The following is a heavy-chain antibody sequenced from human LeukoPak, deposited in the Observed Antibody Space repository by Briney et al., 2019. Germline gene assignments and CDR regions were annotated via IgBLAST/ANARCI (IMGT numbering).Heavy chain of an antibody. CDR1: GGSFSGYY. J-gene: IGHJ6*02. CDR3: ARGRGTAEYYYYYGMDV. V-gene: IGHV4-34*01. Sequence: SETLSLTCAVYGGSFSGYYWSWIRQPPGKGLKWIGEINHSGSTNYNPSLKSRVTISVDTSKNQFSLKLSSVTAADTAVYYCARGRGTAEYYYYYGMDVWGQGTTVTVSS. D-gene: IGHD1-1*01. CDR2: INHSGST.